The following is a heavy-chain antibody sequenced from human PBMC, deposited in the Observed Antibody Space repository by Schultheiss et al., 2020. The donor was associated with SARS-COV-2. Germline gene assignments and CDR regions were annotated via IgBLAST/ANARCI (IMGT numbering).Heavy chain of an antibody. Sequence: GSLRLSCTVSGGSISSYYWSWIRQPPGKGLEWIGYIYYSGSTNYNPSLKSRVTISVDTSKNQFSLKLSSVTAADTAVYYCARELVVIPYFDYWGQGTLVTVSS. CDR2: IYYSGST. J-gene: IGHJ4*02. V-gene: IGHV4-59*01. CDR3: ARELVVIPYFDY. CDR1: GGSISSYY. D-gene: IGHD3-22*01.